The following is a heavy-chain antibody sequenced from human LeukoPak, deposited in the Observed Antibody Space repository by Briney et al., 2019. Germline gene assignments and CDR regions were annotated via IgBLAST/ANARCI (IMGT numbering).Heavy chain of an antibody. CDR2: IKQDGSDK. D-gene: IGHD5-12*01. V-gene: IGHV3-7*01. CDR1: GFTFSTYW. Sequence: PGGSLRLSCAASGFTFSTYWMAWVRQAPGKGLEWVANIKQDGSDKYYVDSVKGRFSISKDNAKNSLYLQMNSLRAEDTAVYYCARDRSGFYSADYWGQGTLVTVSS. J-gene: IGHJ4*02. CDR3: ARDRSGFYSADY.